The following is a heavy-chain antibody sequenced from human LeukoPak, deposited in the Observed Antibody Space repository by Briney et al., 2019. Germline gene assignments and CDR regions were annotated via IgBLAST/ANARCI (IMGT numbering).Heavy chain of an antibody. V-gene: IGHV4-38-2*02. D-gene: IGHD3-10*01. CDR2: IYQSGST. CDR1: GYPIRSGYH. Sequence: SETLSLTCTVSGYPIRSGYHWSWIRQTPGKGLEWLGSIYQSGSTYDNPSLKSRVTLSVDTSRNQFSLKLSSVTAADTAVYYCASKNLYYYGSGSPPRDWYFDLWGRGTLVTVSS. J-gene: IGHJ2*01. CDR3: ASKNLYYYGSGSPPRDWYFDL.